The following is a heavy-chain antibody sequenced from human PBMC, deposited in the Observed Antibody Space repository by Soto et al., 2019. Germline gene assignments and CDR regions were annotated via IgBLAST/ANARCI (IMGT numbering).Heavy chain of an antibody. V-gene: IGHV4-61*01. CDR2: IYYSGST. J-gene: IGHJ4*02. CDR1: GGSVSSSSYY. D-gene: IGHD5-18*01. CDR3: ASQTGYSYGYPYFDY. Sequence: PSETLSLTCTVSGGSVSSSSYYWSWIRQPPGKGLEWIGYIYYSGSTNYNPSLKSRVTISVDTSKNQFSLKLSSVTAADTAVYYCASQTGYSYGYPYFDYWGQGTLVTVSS.